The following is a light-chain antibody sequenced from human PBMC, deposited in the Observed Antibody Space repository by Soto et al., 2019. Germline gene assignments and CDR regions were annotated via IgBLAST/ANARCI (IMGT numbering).Light chain of an antibody. CDR2: AAS. CDR3: QESYSTPWT. Sequence: IQVSQSPSSLSAKEGDRVTITCRASQSISSYLNWYQQKPGKAPKLLIYAASSLQSGVPSRFSGSGSGTDFTLTISSLQPEDFATYYCQESYSTPWTFGQGTKVDIK. CDR1: QSISSY. J-gene: IGKJ1*01. V-gene: IGKV1-39*01.